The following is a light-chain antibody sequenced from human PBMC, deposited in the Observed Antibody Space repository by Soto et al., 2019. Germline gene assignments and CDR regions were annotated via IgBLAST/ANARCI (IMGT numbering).Light chain of an antibody. CDR2: DAS. Sequence: AIQLTQSPSSLSASVGDRVTITCRPSQGIASALAWYQQRPGKPPSLLIYDASTSESGVPSRFSGSGSETDFTLTISSLQPVDFGTYYCQQFTTFPVTFGGGTRVEIK. V-gene: IGKV1-13*02. J-gene: IGKJ4*01. CDR1: QGIASA. CDR3: QQFTTFPVT.